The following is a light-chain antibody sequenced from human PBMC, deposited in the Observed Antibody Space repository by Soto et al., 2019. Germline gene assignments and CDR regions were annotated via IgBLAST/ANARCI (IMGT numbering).Light chain of an antibody. CDR3: QKYGGSPLVT. Sequence: EVVLTQSPGTLSLSPGERATLSCRASKSIDSSSLAWYQQTPGQTPRLLIYGASTRATGVSDRFSGSGSGTAFTLSISRLEPEDFGVYYCQKYGGSPLVTFGPGTKVEVK. CDR1: KSIDSSS. J-gene: IGKJ3*01. V-gene: IGKV3-20*01. CDR2: GAS.